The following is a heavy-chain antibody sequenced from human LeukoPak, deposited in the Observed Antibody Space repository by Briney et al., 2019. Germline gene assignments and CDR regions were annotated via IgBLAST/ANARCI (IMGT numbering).Heavy chain of an antibody. CDR3: ARGCSTTSCYMRADNAFDI. CDR2: IYYSGST. D-gene: IGHD2-2*01. Sequence: SQTLSLTCTVSGGSISGGGYYWSWIRQHPGKGLEWIGYIYYSGSTYHNPSLKSRVTISIDTSKNQFSLKLSSVTAADTAVYYCARGCSTTSCYMRADNAFDIWGQGTMVTVSS. V-gene: IGHV4-31*03. J-gene: IGHJ3*02. CDR1: GGSISGGGYY.